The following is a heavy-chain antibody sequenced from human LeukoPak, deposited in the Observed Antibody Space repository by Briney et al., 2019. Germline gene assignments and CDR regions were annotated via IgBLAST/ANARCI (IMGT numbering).Heavy chain of an antibody. CDR1: GGSISNNY. CDR2: IYYTGSI. D-gene: IGHD3-16*01. Sequence: SETLSLTCLVSGGSISNNYWSWIRQPTGKGLEWIGYIYYTGSISYNPHLKSRVSISVDTSKNQFSLRLTSVTAADTALYYCAKYRPSGSVWVGFDIWGQGTMVTVSS. CDR3: AKYRPSGSVWVGFDI. V-gene: IGHV4-59*08. J-gene: IGHJ3*02.